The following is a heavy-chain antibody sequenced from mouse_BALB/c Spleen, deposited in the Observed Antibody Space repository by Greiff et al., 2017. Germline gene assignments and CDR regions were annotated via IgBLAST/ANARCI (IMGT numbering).Heavy chain of an antibody. Sequence: EVKLVESGGGLVQPGGSLKLSCAASGFTFSSYGMSWVRQTPDKRLELVATINSNGGSTYYPDSVKGRFTISRDNAKNTLYLQMSSLKSEDTAMYYCARVCPYFDYWGQGTTLTVSS. V-gene: IGHV5-6-3*01. CDR3: ARVCPYFDY. CDR2: INSNGGST. J-gene: IGHJ2*01. CDR1: GFTFSSYG.